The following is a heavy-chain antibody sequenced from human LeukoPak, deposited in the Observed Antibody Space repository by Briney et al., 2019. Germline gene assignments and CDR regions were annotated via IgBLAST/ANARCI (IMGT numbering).Heavy chain of an antibody. J-gene: IGHJ4*02. CDR1: GFTFSSYW. D-gene: IGHD1-26*01. Sequence: GGSLRLSCAASGFTFSSYWMHWVRQAPGKGLVWVSRINSDGSSTSYADSVKGRFTISRDNAKNALYLQMNSLRAEDTAVYYCARDSPVGATYGYWGQGTLVTVSS. CDR3: ARDSPVGATYGY. CDR2: INSDGSST. V-gene: IGHV3-74*01.